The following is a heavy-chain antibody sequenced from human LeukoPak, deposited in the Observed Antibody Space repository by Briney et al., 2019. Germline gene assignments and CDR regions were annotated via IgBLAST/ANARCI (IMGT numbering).Heavy chain of an antibody. V-gene: IGHV3-21*01. CDR1: GFTFSSYA. D-gene: IGHD3-3*01. CDR3: ARGPHGGFVIIPTEF. Sequence: GGSLRLSCAASGFTFSSYAMNWVRQAPGKGLEWVSSINSSSSYIYYADPVKGRFTISRANAKNSLFLQMNSLRAEDTAVYYCARGPHGGFVIIPTEFWGQGTLVTVSS. CDR2: INSSSSYI. J-gene: IGHJ4*02.